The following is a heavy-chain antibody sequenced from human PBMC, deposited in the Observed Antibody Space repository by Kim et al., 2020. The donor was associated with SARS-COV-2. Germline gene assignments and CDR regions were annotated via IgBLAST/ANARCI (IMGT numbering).Heavy chain of an antibody. D-gene: IGHD6-19*01. Sequence: AESVKCRFTIARDNAKNTLYLQMNSLRAEDTAVYYCARRQFTSGWYYFDYWGQGTLVTVSS. CDR3: ARRQFTSGWYYFDY. V-gene: IGHV3-74*01. J-gene: IGHJ4*02.